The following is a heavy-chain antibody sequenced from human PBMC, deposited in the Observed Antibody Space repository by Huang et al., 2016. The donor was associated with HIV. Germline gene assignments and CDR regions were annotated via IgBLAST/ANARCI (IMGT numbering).Heavy chain of an antibody. CDR2: ISWDGDIT. CDR1: GFTFDDYT. J-gene: IGHJ4*02. D-gene: IGHD3-9*01. CDR3: VKSSHADILTGYYDY. V-gene: IGHV3-43*01. Sequence: EVQLVESGGVVVQPGGSLRLSCAASGFTFDDYTMHWVRQVPGRGLDWFSLISWDGDITDYADSVKGRFTISRDNSKNSLFLQMHSLRTEDSALYYCVKSSHADILTGYYDYWGQGSLVTVSS.